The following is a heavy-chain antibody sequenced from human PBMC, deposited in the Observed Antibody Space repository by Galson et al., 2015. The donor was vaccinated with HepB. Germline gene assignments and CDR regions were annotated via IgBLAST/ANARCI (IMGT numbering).Heavy chain of an antibody. CDR1: GFTFSSYS. D-gene: IGHD3-10*01. CDR3: ARLMVRGQHRSDY. Sequence: LRLSCAASGFTFSSYSMNWVRQAPGKGLEWVSYISSSSSTIYYADSVKGRFTISRDNAKNSPYLQMNSLRDEDTAVYYCARLMVRGQHRSDYWGQGTLVTVSS. CDR2: ISSSSSTI. J-gene: IGHJ4*02. V-gene: IGHV3-48*02.